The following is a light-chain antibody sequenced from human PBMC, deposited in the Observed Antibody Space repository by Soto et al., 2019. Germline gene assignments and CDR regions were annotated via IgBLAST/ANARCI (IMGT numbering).Light chain of an antibody. CDR2: GAS. CDR3: QQYDYLLWT. J-gene: IGKJ1*01. V-gene: IGKV3-20*01. Sequence: GSLSMYTGERATLSCRASQSVSSSYLAWYQQKPGQAPRLLIYGASSRATGIPDRFSGSGSGTDFTLTINSLQSEDFASYYCQQYDYLLWTFCQ. CDR1: QSVSSSY.